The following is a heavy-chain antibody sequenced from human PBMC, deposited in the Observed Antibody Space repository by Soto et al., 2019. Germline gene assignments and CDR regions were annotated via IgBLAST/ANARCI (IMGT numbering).Heavy chain of an antibody. V-gene: IGHV1-2*02. J-gene: IGHJ4*02. CDR2: INPHRGGT. Sequence: QVQLVQSGAEVKKPGASVNISCKASGYTFSDYHMHWVRQAPGQGLEWMGWINPHRGGTKSAKKFQGRVTMTRDASISTAYMELSNLRSDDTAVYYCARRSSGWSDYWGQGTLVTVSS. D-gene: IGHD6-19*01. CDR1: GYTFSDYH. CDR3: ARRSSGWSDY.